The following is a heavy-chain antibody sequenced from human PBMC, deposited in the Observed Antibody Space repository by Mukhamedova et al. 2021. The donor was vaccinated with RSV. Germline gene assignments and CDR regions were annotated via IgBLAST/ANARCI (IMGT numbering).Heavy chain of an antibody. Sequence: GKGLEWMGIIYPSDSDTRYSPSFQGQVTISADKSISTAYLQWSSLKASDTAMYYCARPVETAIDYWGQGTLVTVSS. D-gene: IGHD5-18*01. CDR3: ARPVETAIDY. CDR2: IYPSDSDT. V-gene: IGHV5-51*01. J-gene: IGHJ4*02.